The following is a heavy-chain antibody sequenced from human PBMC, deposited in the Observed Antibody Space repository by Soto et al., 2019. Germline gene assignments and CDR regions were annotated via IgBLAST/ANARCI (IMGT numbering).Heavy chain of an antibody. J-gene: IGHJ4*02. Sequence: QVQLQESGPGLVKPSETLSLTCTVSGGSISSYYWSWIRQPPGKGLEWIGYIYYSGSTNYNPSLKSRVTISVDTSKNQFSLKLSSVTAADTAVYYCARGGSGGRAWFDYWGQGTLVTVSS. V-gene: IGHV4-59*01. CDR1: GGSISSYY. D-gene: IGHD2-15*01. CDR2: IYYSGST. CDR3: ARGGSGGRAWFDY.